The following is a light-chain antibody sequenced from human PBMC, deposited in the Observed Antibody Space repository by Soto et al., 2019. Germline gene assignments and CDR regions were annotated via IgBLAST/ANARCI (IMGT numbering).Light chain of an antibody. V-gene: IGLV1-40*01. CDR2: GNN. Sequence: QSVLTQPLSVSGAPGQRVTISCTGSGSNIGAGYDVHWYQQLRGTAPKLLIYGNNNRPSGIPDRFSGSKSGTSASLAITGLQAGDEADYYCQSYDSGLRALYVFGTGTKLTVL. CDR1: GSNIGAGYD. CDR3: QSYDSGLRALYV. J-gene: IGLJ1*01.